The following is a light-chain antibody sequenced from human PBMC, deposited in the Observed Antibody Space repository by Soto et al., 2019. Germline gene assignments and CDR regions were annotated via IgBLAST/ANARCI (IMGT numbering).Light chain of an antibody. Sequence: QSFLTQPRSVSGSPGQSVTIACAGTSSDVGGYNYVSWYQRHAGKGPKLIIYDVSERPSGVPDRFSASKSGNTASLTISGLQAEDEADYYCSSYAGNYVYVFGSGTKVTVL. CDR1: SSDVGGYNY. V-gene: IGLV2-11*01. CDR3: SSYAGNYVYV. CDR2: DVS. J-gene: IGLJ1*01.